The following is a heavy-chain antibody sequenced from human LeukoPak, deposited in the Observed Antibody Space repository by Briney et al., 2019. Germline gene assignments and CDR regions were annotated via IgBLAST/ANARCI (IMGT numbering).Heavy chain of an antibody. Sequence: SVKVCCKASGGTFSSYAISWVRQAPGQGLEWMGGIIPIFGTANYAQKFQGRVTITTDESTSTAYMELSSLRFEDTAVYYCARVAEELAAAYWFDPWGQGTLVTVSS. V-gene: IGHV1-69*05. CDR3: ARVAEELAAAYWFDP. D-gene: IGHD6-13*01. J-gene: IGHJ5*02. CDR1: GGTFSSYA. CDR2: IIPIFGTA.